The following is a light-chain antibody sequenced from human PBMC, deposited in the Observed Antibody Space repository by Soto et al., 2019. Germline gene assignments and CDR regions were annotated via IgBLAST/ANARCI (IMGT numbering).Light chain of an antibody. CDR3: QQYYLYWT. Sequence: DIQMTQSPSTLSASVGDRVTITCRASQNINSWLAWYQQKPGKAPKVLIYKASNLETAVPSRFSGSGSGTEFTLTISSLQPDDFATYYCQQYYLYWTFGQGTKLEIK. CDR1: QNINSW. J-gene: IGKJ1*01. CDR2: KAS. V-gene: IGKV1-5*03.